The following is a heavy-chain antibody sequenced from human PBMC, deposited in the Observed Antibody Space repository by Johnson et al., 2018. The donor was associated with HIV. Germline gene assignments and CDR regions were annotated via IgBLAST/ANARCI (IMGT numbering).Heavy chain of an antibody. D-gene: IGHD3-16*01. CDR3: AKDWADQDVFDI. V-gene: IGHV3-13*01. CDR1: GFTFSSYD. CDR2: IGTAGDT. Sequence: VQLVESGGGLVQPGGSLRLSCAASGFTFSSYDMHWVRQATGKGLEWVSAIGTAGDTYYPGSVKGRFTISRDNPKNTFYLQMNSLRAEDTAIYYCAKDWADQDVFDIWGQGTMVIVSS. J-gene: IGHJ3*02.